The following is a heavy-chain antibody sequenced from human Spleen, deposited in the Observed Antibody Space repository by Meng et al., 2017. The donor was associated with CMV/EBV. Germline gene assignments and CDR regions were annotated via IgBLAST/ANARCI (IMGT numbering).Heavy chain of an antibody. D-gene: IGHD3-16*02. Sequence: ASVKVSCKTSGYPFTSYGISWVRQAPGQGLEWMGWISGYNGRTNYAQNFHGRLTMTADTSTSTAYVELRSLRSDDTAVYYCARDEAGPVRYNYYYYGMDVWGQGTTVTVSS. CDR3: ARDEAGPVRYNYYYYGMDV. CDR1: GYPFTSYG. J-gene: IGHJ6*02. V-gene: IGHV1-18*01. CDR2: ISGYNGRT.